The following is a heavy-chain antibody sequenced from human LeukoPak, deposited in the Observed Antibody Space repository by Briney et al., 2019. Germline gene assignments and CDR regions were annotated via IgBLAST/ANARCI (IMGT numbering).Heavy chain of an antibody. CDR3: ARVSFYQLLWNDGYAFDI. D-gene: IGHD2-2*01. Sequence: GGSLRLSCAASGFTFSNYAMSWVRQAPGKGLEWVANIKQDGSEKYYVDSVKGRFTISRDNAKNSLYLQMNSLRAEDTAVYYCARVSFYQLLWNDGYAFDIWGQGTMVTVSS. CDR2: IKQDGSEK. CDR1: GFTFSNYA. V-gene: IGHV3-7*01. J-gene: IGHJ3*02.